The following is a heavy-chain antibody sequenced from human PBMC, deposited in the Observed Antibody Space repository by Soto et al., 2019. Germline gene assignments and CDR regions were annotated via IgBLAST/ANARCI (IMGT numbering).Heavy chain of an antibody. Sequence: GGSLSLSCAASGFTFSSYAMSWVRQAPGKGLEWVSAISGRGGSTYYADSVKGRFTISRDNSKNTLYLQMNSLRAEDTAVYYCAKVKKQLSVYYYYGMDVWGQGTTVTVSS. V-gene: IGHV3-23*01. CDR1: GFTFSSYA. CDR3: AKVKKQLSVYYYYGMDV. CDR2: ISGRGGST. J-gene: IGHJ6*02. D-gene: IGHD6-6*01.